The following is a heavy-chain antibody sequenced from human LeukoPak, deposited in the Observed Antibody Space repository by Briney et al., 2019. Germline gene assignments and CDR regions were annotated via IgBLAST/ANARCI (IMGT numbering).Heavy chain of an antibody. CDR3: AKSGQNMDI. J-gene: IGHJ3*02. CDR2: ISGSGGGT. Sequence: GGSLRLSCAASGFTFSSYEMNWVRQAPGKGLEWVSAISGSGGGTFYADSVKGRFTISRDNSKNTLYLQMNSLRAEDTAVYYCAKSGQNMDIWGQGTMVTVSS. V-gene: IGHV3-23*01. CDR1: GFTFSSYE. D-gene: IGHD1/OR15-1a*01.